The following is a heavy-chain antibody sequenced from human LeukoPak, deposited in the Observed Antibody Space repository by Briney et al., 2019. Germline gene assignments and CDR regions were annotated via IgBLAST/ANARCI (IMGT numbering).Heavy chain of an antibody. CDR2: IGISSSNT. D-gene: IGHD5-12*01. Sequence: GGSLRLSCAASGFNFLDYSMNWVRQAPGKGREWISYIGISSSNTKYADSVRGRFTISKDKDRNALYLQMNSLRDEDTAVYYGARDHRYAFDNWGHGTLVTVSS. CDR3: ARDHRYAFDN. J-gene: IGHJ4*01. CDR1: GFNFLDYS. V-gene: IGHV3-48*02.